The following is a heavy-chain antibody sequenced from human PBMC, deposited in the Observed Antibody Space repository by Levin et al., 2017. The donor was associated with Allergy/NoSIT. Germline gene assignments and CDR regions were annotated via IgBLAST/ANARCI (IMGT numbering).Heavy chain of an antibody. Sequence: PSETLSLTCAVYGGSFSGYYWSWIRQPPGKGLEWIGEINHSGSTNYNPSLKSRVTISVDTSKNQFSLKLSSVTAADTAVYYCARARRNDYGAPFDYWGQGTLVTVSS. CDR2: INHSGST. CDR3: ARARRNDYGAPFDY. D-gene: IGHD4-17*01. J-gene: IGHJ4*02. V-gene: IGHV4-34*01. CDR1: GGSFSGYY.